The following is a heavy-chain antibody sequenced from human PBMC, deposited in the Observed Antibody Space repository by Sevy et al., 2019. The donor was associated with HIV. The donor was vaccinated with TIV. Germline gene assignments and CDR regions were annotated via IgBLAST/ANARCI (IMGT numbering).Heavy chain of an antibody. Sequence: GGSLRLSCAASGFTFSSYAMSWVRQAPGKGLEWVSAISGSGGSKYYADSVKGRFTISRDNSKNTLYLQMNSLRAEDTAVYYCAKGDIVVVPAAIVGYYFDYWGQGTLVTVSS. J-gene: IGHJ4*02. D-gene: IGHD2-2*01. CDR2: ISGSGGSK. V-gene: IGHV3-23*01. CDR1: GFTFSSYA. CDR3: AKGDIVVVPAAIVGYYFDY.